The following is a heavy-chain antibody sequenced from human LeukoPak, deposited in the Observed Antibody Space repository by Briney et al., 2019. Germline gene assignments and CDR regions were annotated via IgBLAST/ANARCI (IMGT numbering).Heavy chain of an antibody. V-gene: IGHV3-53*01. D-gene: IGHD3-10*01. J-gene: IGHJ4*02. CDR3: ARVLWFGEFL. CDR1: GFTVSSNY. Sequence: GGSLRLSCAASGFTVSSNYMSWVRQAPGKGLEWVSVIYGGGSTYYADSVKGRFTISRDNSKNTLYLQMNSLRAEGTAVYYCARVLWFGEFLWGQGTLVTVSS. CDR2: IYGGGST.